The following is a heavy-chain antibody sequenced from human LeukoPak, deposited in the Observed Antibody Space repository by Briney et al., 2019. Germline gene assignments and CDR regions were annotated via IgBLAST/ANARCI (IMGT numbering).Heavy chain of an antibody. CDR2: ISYDGSNK. D-gene: IGHD6-13*01. V-gene: IGHV3-30*04. CDR1: GFTFSSYA. Sequence: GRSLRLSCAASGFTFSSYAMHWVRQAPGKGLEWVAVISYDGSNKYYADSVKGRFTISRDNCKNTLYLQMNSLRAEDTAVYYCARDLGPVATAGTEFDYWGQGTLVTVSS. CDR3: ARDLGPVATAGTEFDY. J-gene: IGHJ4*02.